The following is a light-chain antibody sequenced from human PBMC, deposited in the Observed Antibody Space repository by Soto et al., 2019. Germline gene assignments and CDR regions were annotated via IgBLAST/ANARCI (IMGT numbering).Light chain of an antibody. V-gene: IGKV2-30*01. J-gene: IGKJ4*01. Sequence: EVVVTQSPLSLPVTLGQPASISCRSSQSLVYSDGNTYLNWFQQRPGQSPRRLIYRVSNRDSGVPDRLNGSGSDTDFTLKISRVEADDVGVYYFMQGTHWPLTFGGGTKVEIK. CDR3: MQGTHWPLT. CDR1: QSLVYSDGNTY. CDR2: RVS.